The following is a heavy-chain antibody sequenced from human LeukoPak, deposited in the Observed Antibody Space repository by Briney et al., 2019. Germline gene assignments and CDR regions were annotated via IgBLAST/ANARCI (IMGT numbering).Heavy chain of an antibody. Sequence: ASVKVTCKASGYTFTSYGISWVRQAPGQGLEWMGWISAYNGNTNYAQKLQGRVTMTTDTSTSTAYRELRSLRSDDTAVYYCARHQNPIFGVVTSLLEPSFSRWFDPWGQGTLVTVSS. CDR1: GYTFTSYG. D-gene: IGHD3-3*01. CDR3: ARHQNPIFGVVTSLLEPSFSRWFDP. V-gene: IGHV1-18*01. CDR2: ISAYNGNT. J-gene: IGHJ5*02.